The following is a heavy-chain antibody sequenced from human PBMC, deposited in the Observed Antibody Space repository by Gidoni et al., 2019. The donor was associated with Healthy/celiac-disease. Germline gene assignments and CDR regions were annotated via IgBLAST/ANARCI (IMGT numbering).Heavy chain of an antibody. CDR1: GFTFSSYD. Sequence: EVQLVESGGGLVQPGGSLRLSCAASGFTFSSYDMHWVRQATGKGLEWVSAIGTAGDTYYPGSVKGRFTISRENAKNSLYLQMNSLRAGDTAVYYCARSLPAAAGTGFDYWGQGTLVTVSS. D-gene: IGHD6-13*01. V-gene: IGHV3-13*01. CDR2: IGTAGDT. J-gene: IGHJ4*02. CDR3: ARSLPAAAGTGFDY.